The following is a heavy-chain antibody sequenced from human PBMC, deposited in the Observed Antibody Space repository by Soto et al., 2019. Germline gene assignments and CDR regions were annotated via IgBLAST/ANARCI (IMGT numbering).Heavy chain of an antibody. CDR1: GYSFTSYW. J-gene: IGHJ3*02. V-gene: IGHV5-51*01. CDR3: ARHIEYYYDSSGYYQNAFDI. CDR2: IYPGDSDT. D-gene: IGHD3-22*01. Sequence: XESLKISCKGSGYSFTSYWIGWVRQMPGKGLEWMGIIYPGDSDTRYSPSFQGQVTISADKSISTAYLQWSSLKASDTAMYYCARHIEYYYDSSGYYQNAFDIWGQGTMVTVSS.